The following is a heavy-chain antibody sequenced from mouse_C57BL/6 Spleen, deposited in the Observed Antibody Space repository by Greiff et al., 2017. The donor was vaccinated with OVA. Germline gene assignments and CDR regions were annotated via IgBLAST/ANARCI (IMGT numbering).Heavy chain of an antibody. Sequence: VKLQQSGPELVKPGASVKISCKASGYAFSSSWMNWVKQRPGKGLEWIGRIYPGDGDTNYNGKFKGKATLTADKSSSTAYMQLSSLTSEDSAVYFCAKYDYVAYWGQGTLVTVSA. CDR1: GYAFSSSW. D-gene: IGHD2-4*01. J-gene: IGHJ3*01. CDR3: AKYDYVAY. CDR2: IYPGDGDT. V-gene: IGHV1-82*01.